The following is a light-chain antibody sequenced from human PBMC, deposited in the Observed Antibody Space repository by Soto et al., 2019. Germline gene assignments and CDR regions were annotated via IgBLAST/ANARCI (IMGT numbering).Light chain of an antibody. V-gene: IGKV1-39*01. J-gene: IGKJ1*01. Sequence: DIQMTQSPSSVSASVGDSVSFACQSSQTVKNNVNWYQHKRGKAPKLLISGSSNLQNGVPPRFSGSGTGTDFTLTINSLQPEDAATYYCQQTYRHPRTVGQGTSVDMK. CDR2: GSS. CDR3: QQTYRHPRT. CDR1: QTVKNN.